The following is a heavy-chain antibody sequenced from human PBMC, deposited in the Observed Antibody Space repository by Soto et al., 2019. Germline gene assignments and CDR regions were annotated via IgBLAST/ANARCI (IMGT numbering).Heavy chain of an antibody. V-gene: IGHV4-59*11. CDR2: IYYRGTT. Sequence: QMHLQESGPGLVRPTETLSLTCSVSGVSTSNHYWSWIRKPPGQGPQWIGCIYYRGTTNYNASLNSRVTISIDTSKNQFSLKLTSVTTADTAVYYCARGGGSPFHDHEFDYWGQGILVTVSS. CDR3: ARGGGSPFHDHEFDY. D-gene: IGHD6-19*01. CDR1: GVSTSNHY. J-gene: IGHJ4*02.